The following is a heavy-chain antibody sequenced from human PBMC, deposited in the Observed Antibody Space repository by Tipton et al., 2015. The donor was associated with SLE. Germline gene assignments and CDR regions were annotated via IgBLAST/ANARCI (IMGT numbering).Heavy chain of an antibody. CDR2: IYYSGST. Sequence: TLSLTCTVSGGSLSSFYWSWIRQPPGKGLEWIGYIYYSGSTNYKPSLKSRVTISVDTSKNQFSLKLSSVTAADTAVYYCASNYDPTPVAFDIWGQGTMVTVSS. D-gene: IGHD3-22*01. V-gene: IGHV4-59*01. CDR1: GGSLSSFY. J-gene: IGHJ3*02. CDR3: ASNYDPTPVAFDI.